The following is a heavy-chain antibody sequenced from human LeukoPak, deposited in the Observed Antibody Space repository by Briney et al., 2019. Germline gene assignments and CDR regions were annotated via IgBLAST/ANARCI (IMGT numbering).Heavy chain of an antibody. CDR3: ARGLQETLAWLKALSAFDI. J-gene: IGHJ3*02. CDR2: INPSGGST. Sequence: GASVKVSCRASGYTFTSYYMHWVRQAPGQGLEWMGIINPSGGSTSYAQKFQGRVTMTRDTSTSTVYMELSSLRSEDTAVYYCARGLQETLAWLKALSAFDIWGQGTMVTVSS. D-gene: IGHD5-24*01. CDR1: GYTFTSYY. V-gene: IGHV1-46*01.